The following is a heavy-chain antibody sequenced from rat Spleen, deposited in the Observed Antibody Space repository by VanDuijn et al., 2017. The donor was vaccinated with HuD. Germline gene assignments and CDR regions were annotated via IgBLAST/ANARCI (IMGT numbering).Heavy chain of an antibody. Sequence: EVQLVESGGGLVQPGRSLKLSCAASGFTFSDYYMAWVRQAPKKGLEWVASISYEGNSTYYGDSVKGRFTISRDNAKSTLYLQMNSLRSEDTATYYCARQGPYYSSYKGGFDYWGQGVMVTVSS. CDR2: ISYEGNST. CDR1: GFTFSDYY. CDR3: ARQGPYYSSYKGGFDY. D-gene: IGHD1-2*01. V-gene: IGHV5-22*01. J-gene: IGHJ2*01.